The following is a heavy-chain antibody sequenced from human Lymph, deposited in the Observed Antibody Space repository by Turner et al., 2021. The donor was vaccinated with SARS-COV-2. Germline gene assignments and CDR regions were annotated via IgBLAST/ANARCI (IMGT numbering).Heavy chain of an antibody. Sequence: QVQLPESGPRLVKPLETLSLTCTFSGGSMNSNYWSWIRQPPGKRLEWSGYIYYRGSTNYNPSLESRVTISVDTSRNQFSLNLTSVTAADTAIYYCARETVNNWVDPWGQGTLVTVSS. CDR1: GGSMNSNY. D-gene: IGHD2-21*02. CDR3: ARETVNNWVDP. CDR2: IYYRGST. V-gene: IGHV4-59*01. J-gene: IGHJ5*02.